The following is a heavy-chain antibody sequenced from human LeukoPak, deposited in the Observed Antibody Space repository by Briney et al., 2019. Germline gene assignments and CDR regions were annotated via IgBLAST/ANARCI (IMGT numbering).Heavy chain of an antibody. D-gene: IGHD2-2*01. CDR3: ARANFLYCSSSTCLFDY. Sequence: VASVKVSCKASGYTFTDYYMHWVRQAPGQGIEWMGWINPNDGDTNYAQKFQGRVTMTRDTSISTAHMEVSRLRSDDTAVYYCARANFLYCSSSTCLFDYWGQGTLVTVSS. CDR1: GYTFTDYY. CDR2: INPNDGDT. J-gene: IGHJ4*02. V-gene: IGHV1-2*02.